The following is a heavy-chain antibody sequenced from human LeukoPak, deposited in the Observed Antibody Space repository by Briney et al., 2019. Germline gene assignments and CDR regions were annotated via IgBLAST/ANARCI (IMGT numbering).Heavy chain of an antibody. CDR3: ARAPKGGSYFGY. J-gene: IGHJ4*02. D-gene: IGHD3-16*01. V-gene: IGHV1-69*13. CDR1: GGTFSSYA. Sequence: SVKVSCKASGGTFSSYAISWVRQTPGQGLEWMGGIIPIFGTANYAQKFQGRVTITADESTSTAYMELSSLRSEDTAVYYCARAPKGGSYFGYWGQGTLVTVSS. CDR2: IIPIFGTA.